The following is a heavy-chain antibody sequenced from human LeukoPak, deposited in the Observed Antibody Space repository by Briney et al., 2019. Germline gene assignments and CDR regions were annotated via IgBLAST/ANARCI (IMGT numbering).Heavy chain of an antibody. Sequence: PGGSLRLSCAASGFTFSSYGMHWVRQAPGKGLEWVAVIWYDGGNKYYADSVKGRFTISRDNSKNTLYLQMNSMRAEDTAVYYCAREGEYCSGGSCYFTNWGQGTLVTVSS. J-gene: IGHJ4*02. CDR1: GFTFSSYG. D-gene: IGHD2-15*01. V-gene: IGHV3-33*08. CDR2: IWYDGGNK. CDR3: AREGEYCSGGSCYFTN.